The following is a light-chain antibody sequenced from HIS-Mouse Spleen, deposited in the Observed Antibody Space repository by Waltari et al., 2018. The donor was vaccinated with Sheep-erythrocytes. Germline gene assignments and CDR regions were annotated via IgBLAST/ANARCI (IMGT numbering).Light chain of an antibody. J-gene: IGKJ1*01. CDR2: DAS. V-gene: IGKV3-11*01. CDR3: QQYGSSLRT. Sequence: EIVLTQSPATLSLSPGERATLSRRASQSVSSYLAWYQQKPGQAPRLLIYDASNRATGIPARFSGSGSGTDFTLTISSLEPEDFAVYYCQQYGSSLRTFGQGTKVEIK. CDR1: QSVSSY.